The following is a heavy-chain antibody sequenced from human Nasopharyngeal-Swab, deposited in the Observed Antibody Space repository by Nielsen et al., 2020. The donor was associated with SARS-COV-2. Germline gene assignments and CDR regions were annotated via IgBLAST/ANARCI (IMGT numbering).Heavy chain of an antibody. D-gene: IGHD4-17*01. Sequence: GESLKISCVASGFSFSSYAMHWVRQAPGKGLEWVAVISFDGSNKYYADSVKGRLTISRDSSKNTLYLQMNSLRAEDTAVYFRAKDGSGLRSPLGNYYYMDVWGKGTTVTVSS. CDR3: AKDGSGLRSPLGNYYYMDV. J-gene: IGHJ6*03. CDR1: GFSFSSYA. V-gene: IGHV3-30*18. CDR2: ISFDGSNK.